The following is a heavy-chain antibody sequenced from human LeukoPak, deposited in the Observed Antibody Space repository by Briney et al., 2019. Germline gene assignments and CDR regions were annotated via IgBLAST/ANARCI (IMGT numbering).Heavy chain of an antibody. CDR2: IYYSGGT. CDR1: GGSISSYY. Sequence: SETLSLTCTVSGGSISSYYWSWIRQPPGKGLEWIGYIYYSGGTNYNPSLKSRVTISVDTSKNQFSLKLSSVTAADTAVYYCARGYSSSWYPNWFDPWGQGTLVTVSS. CDR3: ARGYSSSWYPNWFDP. D-gene: IGHD6-13*01. V-gene: IGHV4-59*08. J-gene: IGHJ5*02.